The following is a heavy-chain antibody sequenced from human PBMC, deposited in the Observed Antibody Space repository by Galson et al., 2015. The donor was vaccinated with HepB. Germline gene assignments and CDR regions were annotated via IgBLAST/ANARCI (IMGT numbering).Heavy chain of an antibody. V-gene: IGHV3-23*01. D-gene: IGHD4-11*01. Sequence: SLRLSCAASGFAFDSHAMSWVRQAPGRGLEWISGITGKGDSTFYADSVKGRFTISRDNSKNTLYLQMNSLRAEDTAVYFCARDHFDYSNAIYYFDSWGQGTLVTVSS. CDR1: GFAFDSHA. CDR2: ITGKGDST. CDR3: ARDHFDYSNAIYYFDS. J-gene: IGHJ4*02.